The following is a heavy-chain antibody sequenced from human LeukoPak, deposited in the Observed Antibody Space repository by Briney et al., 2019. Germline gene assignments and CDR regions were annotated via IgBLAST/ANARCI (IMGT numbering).Heavy chain of an antibody. J-gene: IGHJ3*02. CDR3: ARAYYDSKGAFDI. V-gene: IGHV4-38-2*02. CDR2: IYHSGST. D-gene: IGHD3-22*01. CDR1: GYSISSGYY. Sequence: SETLSLTCTVAGYSISSGYYWGWIRQPPGKGLEWIGSIYHSGSTYYNPSLKSRVTISVDTSKNQFSLKLSSVTAADTAVYYCARAYYDSKGAFDIWGQGTMVTVSS.